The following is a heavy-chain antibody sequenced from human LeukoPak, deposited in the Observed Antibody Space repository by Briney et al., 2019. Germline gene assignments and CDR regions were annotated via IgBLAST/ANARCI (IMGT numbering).Heavy chain of an antibody. V-gene: IGHV4-59*01. J-gene: IGHJ4*02. D-gene: IGHD1-26*01. CDR1: GGSIRSYH. CDR3: ARDVGATPGYFDY. Sequence: SETLSLTCTVSGGSIRSYHWSWIRQPPGKRLEWIGYIYDSGSTNYNPSLKSRVTISVDTSKNQVSLKLSSVTAADTAVYYCARDVGATPGYFDYWGQGTLVTVSS. CDR2: IYDSGST.